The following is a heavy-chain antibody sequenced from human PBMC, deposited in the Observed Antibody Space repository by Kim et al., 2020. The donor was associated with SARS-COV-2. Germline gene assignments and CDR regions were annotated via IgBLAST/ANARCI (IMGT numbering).Heavy chain of an antibody. CDR1: GLSFSTSW. J-gene: IGHJ4*02. D-gene: IGHD7-27*01. CDR3: ARDNRGLDY. Sequence: GGSLRLSCATSGLSFSTSWMSWVRQAPGKGLEWVANIKQHGREKEKYYVDSVKGRFTISRYNAKSSLYLQMSSLKPDDTAVYYCARDNRGLDYWGQG. CDR2: IKQHGREK. V-gene: IGHV3-7*03.